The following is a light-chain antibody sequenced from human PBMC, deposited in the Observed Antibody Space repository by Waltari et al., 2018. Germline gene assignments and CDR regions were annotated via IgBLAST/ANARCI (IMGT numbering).Light chain of an antibody. CDR1: ALAPQY. CDR3: QSEVNSRTYAIL. J-gene: IGLJ2*01. CDR2: KDN. Sequence: SYELTQPPSVSVSPGQTARITCSGDALAPQYAYWYQQKPGQAPMLLIYKDNERHSGIPERFSGSSSGTTVTLTISGVQAEDEADYYCQSEVNSRTYAILFGGGTKVTVL. V-gene: IGLV3-25*03.